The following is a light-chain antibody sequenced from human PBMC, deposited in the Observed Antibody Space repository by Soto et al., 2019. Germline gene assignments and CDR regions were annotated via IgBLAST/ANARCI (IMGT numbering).Light chain of an antibody. CDR2: EVN. V-gene: IGLV2-8*01. CDR1: SSGVGDYKF. Sequence: QSALTQPPSASGSPGQSVTISCTGTSSGVGDYKFVSWYQQHPGKAPKLLMYEVNRRPSGVPDRFSGSKSGNTASLTVSGLQAEDETEYYCSSYAGNNNVVFGGGTKLTVL. CDR3: SSYAGNNNVV. J-gene: IGLJ2*01.